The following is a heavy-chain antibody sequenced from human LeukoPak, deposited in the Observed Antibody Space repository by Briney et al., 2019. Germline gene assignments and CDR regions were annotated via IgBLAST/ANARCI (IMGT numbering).Heavy chain of an antibody. J-gene: IGHJ3*02. CDR1: GYTFTNYD. CDR2: ISAYNGNT. D-gene: IGHD3-16*02. Sequence: ASVTVSCKDSGYTFTNYDIKWVRQAPGQGLEWMGWISAYNGNTKYAQKFQGRVTMTTDTSTSTAYMELSSLRSDDTSVYYCAAEDDYIWKSYRSLDIWGQGTMVTVSS. CDR3: AAEDDYIWKSYRSLDI. V-gene: IGHV1-18*01.